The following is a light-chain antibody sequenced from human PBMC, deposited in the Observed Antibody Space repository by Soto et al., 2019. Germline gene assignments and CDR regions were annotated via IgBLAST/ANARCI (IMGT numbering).Light chain of an antibody. CDR1: SSDVGSYNY. V-gene: IGLV2-14*01. CDR2: EVS. J-gene: IGLJ1*01. Sequence: QSALTQPASVSGSPGQSITISCTGPSSDVGSYNYVSWYQQHPGKAPKLILYEVSARPSGISSRFSGSKSGNTASLTISGLQTEDEADYYCSAYTSSSTLFGTGTKLTVL. CDR3: SAYTSSSTL.